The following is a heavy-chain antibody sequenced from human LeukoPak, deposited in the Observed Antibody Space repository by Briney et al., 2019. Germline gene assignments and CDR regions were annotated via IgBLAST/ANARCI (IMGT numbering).Heavy chain of an antibody. CDR2: ISSSSSYI. CDR3: ARDRSNWGVDY. Sequence: GGSLRLSCEASGFTFRSYGMNWVRQAPGKGLEWVSSISSSSSYIYYADSVKGRFTISRDNAKNSLYLQMNSLRAEDTAVYYCARDRSNWGVDYWGQGTLVTVSS. J-gene: IGHJ4*02. D-gene: IGHD7-27*01. V-gene: IGHV3-21*01. CDR1: GFTFRSYG.